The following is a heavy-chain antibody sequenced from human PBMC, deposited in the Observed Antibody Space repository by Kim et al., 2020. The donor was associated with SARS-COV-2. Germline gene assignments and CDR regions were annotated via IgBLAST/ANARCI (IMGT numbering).Heavy chain of an antibody. CDR1: GYTIYGYG. Sequence: ASVKVSCKASGYTIYGYGLTWVRQAPGQGLEWMAWISAYNGNTRFAEKFQGRVTLTTDRSTNTGYMELRSLTSDESAVYYCARDECDRGDCDDAGYYYYGVDGWGQGTTVTVS. D-gene: IGHD2-21*02. J-gene: IGHJ6*02. CDR2: ISAYNGNT. CDR3: ARDECDRGDCDDAGYYYYGVDG. V-gene: IGHV1-18*01.